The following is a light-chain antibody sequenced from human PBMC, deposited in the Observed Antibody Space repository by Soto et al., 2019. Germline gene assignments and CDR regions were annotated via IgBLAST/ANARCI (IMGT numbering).Light chain of an antibody. CDR3: QQYGSSPKT. CDR2: GAS. J-gene: IGKJ1*01. Sequence: EIVLTQSPGTLSLSPGERATLSCRASQSVSSSSLAWYQQTPGQAPRLLIYGASTRATGIPDRFSGSGSGTDFTLTISRLEPEDFVVYYCQQYGSSPKTFGQGTKVEIK. CDR1: QSVSSSS. V-gene: IGKV3-20*01.